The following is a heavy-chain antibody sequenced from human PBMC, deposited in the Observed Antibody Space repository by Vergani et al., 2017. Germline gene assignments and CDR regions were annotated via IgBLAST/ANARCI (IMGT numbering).Heavy chain of an antibody. CDR3: ARGEPYDFWPGPIGDWFDP. D-gene: IGHD3/OR15-3a*01. J-gene: IGHJ5*02. CDR1: GGTFSSYA. Sequence: QVQLVQSGAEVKKPGSSVKVSCKASGGTFSSYAINWVRQATGQGLEWMGWMNPNSGNTGYAQKFQGRVTMTRNTSISTAYMELSSLRSEDTAVYYCARGEPYDFWPGPIGDWFDPWGQGTLVTVSS. V-gene: IGHV1-8*02. CDR2: MNPNSGNT.